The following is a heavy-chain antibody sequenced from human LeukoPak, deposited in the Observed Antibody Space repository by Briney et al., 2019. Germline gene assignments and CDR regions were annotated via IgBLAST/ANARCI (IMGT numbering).Heavy chain of an antibody. J-gene: IGHJ6*02. Sequence: GRSLRLSRAASGFTFDDYAMHWVRQAPGKGLEWVSGISWNSGSIGYADSVKGRFTISRDNAKNSLYLQMNSLRAEDTALYYCAKSLAAAGLGYYYYGMDVWGQGTTVTVSS. V-gene: IGHV3-9*01. CDR1: GFTFDDYA. CDR2: ISWNSGSI. D-gene: IGHD6-13*01. CDR3: AKSLAAAGLGYYYYGMDV.